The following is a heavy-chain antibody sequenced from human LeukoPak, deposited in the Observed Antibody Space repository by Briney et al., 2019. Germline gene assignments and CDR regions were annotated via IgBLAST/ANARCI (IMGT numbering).Heavy chain of an antibody. CDR3: ARDRWIEQWLGRGTWLDS. V-gene: IGHV3-11*01. CDR2: ISGSGSTI. CDR1: GFIFSGFY. D-gene: IGHD6-19*01. J-gene: IGHJ5*01. Sequence: GGSLRLSCAASGFIFSGFYMGWIRQAPGKGLEWISYISGSGSTIYYADSVKGRVTISRDNAKNSLYLQMDSLRAEDTAIYYCARDRWIEQWLGRGTWLDSWGQGTLVTVSS.